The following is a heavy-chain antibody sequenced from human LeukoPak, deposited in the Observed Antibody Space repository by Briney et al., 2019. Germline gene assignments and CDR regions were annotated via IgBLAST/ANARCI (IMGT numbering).Heavy chain of an antibody. D-gene: IGHD2-8*01. CDR2: LETEDDEP. Sequence: ASVKVSCKVSGYSLSEISVHWIRQVPGRGLEWMGSLETEDDEPLYAQKFQGRVTMTEDTSTDTAYMELSSLRSEDTAVYYCASGNEVTLDGFAIWGQGTMVTVSS. J-gene: IGHJ3*02. V-gene: IGHV1-24*01. CDR3: ASGNEVTLDGFAI. CDR1: GYSLSEIS.